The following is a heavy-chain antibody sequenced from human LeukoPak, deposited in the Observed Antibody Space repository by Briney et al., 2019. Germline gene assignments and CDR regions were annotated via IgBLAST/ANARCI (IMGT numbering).Heavy chain of an antibody. J-gene: IGHJ4*02. CDR2: IIPIFGTA. Sequence: VASVKVSCKASGVTFSSYAISWVRQAPGQGLELMGGIIPIFGTANYAQKFQGRGTITADESTSTAYMELSRLRSEDTAVYYCARDLGLRYSSGWYVWGQGTLVTVYS. V-gene: IGHV1-69*01. CDR3: ARDLGLRYSSGWYV. D-gene: IGHD6-19*01. CDR1: GVTFSSYA.